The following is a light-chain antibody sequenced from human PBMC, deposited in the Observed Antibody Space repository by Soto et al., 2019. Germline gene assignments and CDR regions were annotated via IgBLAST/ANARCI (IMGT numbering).Light chain of an antibody. CDR3: SSYTXXXTXXYV. CDR2: DVS. CDR1: SSDVGGYNY. Sequence: QSALTQPASVSGSPGQSITISCTGTSSDVGGYNYVSWYQQHPGKAPKLMIYDVSNRPSGVSNRFSGSKSGNTASLTISGXQAEDEADYYCSSYTXXXTXXYVFGXGT. J-gene: IGLJ1*01. V-gene: IGLV2-14*01.